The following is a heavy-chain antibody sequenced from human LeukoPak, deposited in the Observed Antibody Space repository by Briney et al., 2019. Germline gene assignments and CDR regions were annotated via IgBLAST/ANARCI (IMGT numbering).Heavy chain of an antibody. V-gene: IGHV4-59*01. Sequence: SETLSLTCTVSGGSISSYYWSWIRQPPGKGLEWIGYIYYSGSTNYNLSLKSRVTISVDTSKNQFSLKLSSVTAADTAVYYCAREGSGSYYVDYWGQGTLVTVSS. J-gene: IGHJ4*02. CDR1: GGSISSYY. CDR3: AREGSGSYYVDY. D-gene: IGHD3-10*01. CDR2: IYYSGST.